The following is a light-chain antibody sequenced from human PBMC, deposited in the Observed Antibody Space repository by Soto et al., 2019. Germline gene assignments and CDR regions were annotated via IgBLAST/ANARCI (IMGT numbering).Light chain of an antibody. Sequence: DITLTQSPSSLSASVGDRVSITCQASQDVINYLNWYQQKPGKAPKLLISDASNMETGVPSRFTGSGSGTHFTLTINYRQPEDFATYYCQQYEDLPLTFGGGTLVE. CDR1: QDVINY. J-gene: IGKJ4*01. V-gene: IGKV1-33*01. CDR2: DAS. CDR3: QQYEDLPLT.